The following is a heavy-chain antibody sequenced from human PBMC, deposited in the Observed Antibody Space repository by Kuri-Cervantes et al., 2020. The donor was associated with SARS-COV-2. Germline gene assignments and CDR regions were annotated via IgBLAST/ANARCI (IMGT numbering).Heavy chain of an antibody. J-gene: IGHJ4*02. CDR3: AKDGDIVVVPATISGGFDS. CDR2: IRYDGSNK. CDR1: GFTFSSYG. V-gene: IGHV3-30*02. Sequence: GGSLRLSCAASGFTFSSYGMHWVRQAPGKGLEWVAFIRYDGSNKYYADSVKGRFTISRDNSKNTLYLQMNSLRAEDTAVYYCAKDGDIVVVPATISGGFDSWGQGTLVTVSS. D-gene: IGHD2-2*02.